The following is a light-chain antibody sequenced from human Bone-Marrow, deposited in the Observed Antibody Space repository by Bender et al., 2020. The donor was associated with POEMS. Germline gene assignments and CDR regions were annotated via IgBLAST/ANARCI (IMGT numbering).Light chain of an antibody. CDR1: SSNIGTPFD. CDR3: SSWEDSLSGWV. Sequence: QSVLTQPPSVSGAPGQTITISCTGSSSNIGTPFDVHWYQLLPGTSPTLLIYGYTIRPSGVPARFSGSKSGTSASLAISDIQSEDEGDYYCSSWEDSLSGWVFGGGTKLTVL. CDR2: GYT. J-gene: IGLJ3*02. V-gene: IGLV1-40*01.